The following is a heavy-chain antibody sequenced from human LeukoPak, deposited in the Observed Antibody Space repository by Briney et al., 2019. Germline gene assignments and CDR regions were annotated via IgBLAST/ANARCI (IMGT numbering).Heavy chain of an antibody. V-gene: IGHV4-59*01. CDR3: ARDSTPYSSGWYRDAFDI. CDR2: IYYSGST. Sequence: SETLSLTCTVSGGSISSYYWSWIRQPPGKGLEWIGYIYYSGSTNYNPSLKSRVTISVDTSRNQFSLKLSSVTAADTAVYYCARDSTPYSSGWYRDAFDIWGQGTMVTVSS. D-gene: IGHD6-19*01. J-gene: IGHJ3*02. CDR1: GGSISSYY.